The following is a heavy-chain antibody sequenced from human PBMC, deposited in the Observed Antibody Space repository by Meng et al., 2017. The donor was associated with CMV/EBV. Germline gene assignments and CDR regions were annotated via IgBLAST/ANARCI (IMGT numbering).Heavy chain of an antibody. J-gene: IGHJ4*02. CDR2: ISSSSSTI. CDR3: ARDSRITGNQRLVDY. Sequence: GESLKISCAASGFAFSSYALHWVRRAPGKGLEWVSYISSSSSTIYYADSVKGRFTISRDNAKNSLYLQMNSLRAEDTAVYYCARDSRITGNQRLVDYWGQGTLVTVSS. D-gene: IGHD1-20*01. CDR1: GFAFSSYA. V-gene: IGHV3-48*04.